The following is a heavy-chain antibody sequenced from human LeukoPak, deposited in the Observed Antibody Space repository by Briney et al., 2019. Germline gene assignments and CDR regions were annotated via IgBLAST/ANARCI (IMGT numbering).Heavy chain of an antibody. J-gene: IGHJ4*02. D-gene: IGHD4-17*01. CDR1: GFTFDDYA. V-gene: IGHV3-9*01. CDR3: AKGIDYGDYAGYFDY. Sequence: GGSLRLSCAASGFTFDDYAMHWVRQAPGKGLEWVSGISWNSGSIGYADSVKGRFTISRDNAKKSLYLQMNSLRAEDTALYYCAKGIDYGDYAGYFDYWGQGTLVTVSS. CDR2: ISWNSGSI.